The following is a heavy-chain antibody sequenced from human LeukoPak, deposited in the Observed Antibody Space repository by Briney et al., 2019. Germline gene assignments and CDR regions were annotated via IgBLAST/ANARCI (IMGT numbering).Heavy chain of an antibody. V-gene: IGHV3-23*01. D-gene: IGHD3-22*01. CDR3: AKDEYYYDSSGLFDY. CDR1: GFTFTSYA. J-gene: IGHJ4*02. Sequence: GGSLRLSCVASGFTFTSYAMSWVRRAPGKGLERVSATSESGGSTYYADSVKGRFTISRDNSKNTLYLQMNSLRAEDTAVYYCAKDEYYYDSSGLFDYWGQGTLVTVSS. CDR2: TSESGGST.